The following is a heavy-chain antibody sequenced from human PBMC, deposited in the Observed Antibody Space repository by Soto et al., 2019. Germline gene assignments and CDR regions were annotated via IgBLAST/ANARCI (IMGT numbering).Heavy chain of an antibody. CDR3: ARVWGCYRYFEY. Sequence: AXETLSLTCAFSVYSISSGYYWGWIRQPPGKGLEWIGSIYHSGITYYNPSLKSRVTISVDTSKHQFSLKLSSVTAADTAVYYCARVWGCYRYFEYWGQGTMVSVS. D-gene: IGHD3-16*02. CDR2: IYHSGIT. CDR1: VYSISSGYY. J-gene: IGHJ4*02. V-gene: IGHV4-38-2*01.